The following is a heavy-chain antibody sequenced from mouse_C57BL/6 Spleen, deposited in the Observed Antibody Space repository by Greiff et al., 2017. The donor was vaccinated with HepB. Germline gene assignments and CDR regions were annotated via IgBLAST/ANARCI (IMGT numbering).Heavy chain of an antibody. J-gene: IGHJ4*01. D-gene: IGHD2-4*01. V-gene: IGHV1-42*01. CDR2: INPSTGGT. Sequence: EVQRVESGPELVKPGASVKISCKASGYSFTGYYMNWVKQSPEKSLEWIGEINPSTGGTTYNQKFKAKATLTVDKSSSTAYMQLKSLTSEDSAVYYCARRKFLIYYDYDYAMDYWGQGTSVSVSS. CDR3: ARRKFLIYYDYDYAMDY. CDR1: GYSFTGYY.